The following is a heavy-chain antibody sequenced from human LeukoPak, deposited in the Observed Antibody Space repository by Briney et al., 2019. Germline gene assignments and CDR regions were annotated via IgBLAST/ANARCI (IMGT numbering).Heavy chain of an antibody. Sequence: KSSETLSLTCTVSGGSISSYYWSWIRQPPGKGLEWVGYIYYSGSTNYNPCLKSRLTISVDTSKNQFSLKLSSVTAADTAVYYCARRLSPDAFDIWGQGTMVTVSS. CDR2: IYYSGST. CDR3: ARRLSPDAFDI. V-gene: IGHV4-59*08. J-gene: IGHJ3*02. CDR1: GGSISSYY. D-gene: IGHD2/OR15-2a*01.